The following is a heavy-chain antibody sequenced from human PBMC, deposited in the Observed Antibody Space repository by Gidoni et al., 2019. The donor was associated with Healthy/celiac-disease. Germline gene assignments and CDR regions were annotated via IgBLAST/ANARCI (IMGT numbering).Heavy chain of an antibody. J-gene: IGHJ4*02. CDR1: GGSFSGYY. CDR3: ASLLVSGVDY. Sequence: QVQLQQWGAGLLKPSETLSLTCAVYGGSFSGYYWSWIRQPPGNGLEWIGEINHSGSTNYNPSLKSRVTISVDTSKNQFSLKLSSVTAADTAVYYCASLLVSGVDYWGQGTLVTVSS. CDR2: INHSGST. V-gene: IGHV4-34*01. D-gene: IGHD6-6*01.